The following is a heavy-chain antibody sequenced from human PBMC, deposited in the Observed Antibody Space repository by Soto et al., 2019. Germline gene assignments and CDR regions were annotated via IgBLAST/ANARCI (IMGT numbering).Heavy chain of an antibody. V-gene: IGHV4-39*02. D-gene: IGHD5-12*01. Sequence: SETLSLTCPVSGGYISGSSYYWGWIRQPPGKGLEWIGSVYYNGNTYYDPSLKSRVTISVDTSRNQFSLKLSSVTAADTAVYYCARECTVATIGGGMDVWGQGITVTVSS. J-gene: IGHJ6*02. CDR3: ARECTVATIGGGMDV. CDR2: VYYNGNT. CDR1: GGYISGSSYY.